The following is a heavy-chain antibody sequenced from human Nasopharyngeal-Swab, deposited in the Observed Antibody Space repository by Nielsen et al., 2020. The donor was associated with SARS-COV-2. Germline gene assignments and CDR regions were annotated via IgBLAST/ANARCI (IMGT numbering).Heavy chain of an antibody. CDR2: INDDGRDT. CDR1: GFTFSSYW. Sequence: GGSLRLSCAASGFTFSSYWMNWVRQAPGKGLVWVSRINDDGRDTIYADSVKGRFTISRDNAKNTLYLQMNSLRAEDTAVYYCVRATNLGGSLWIPDYWGQGTLVTVSS. J-gene: IGHJ4*02. V-gene: IGHV3-74*01. D-gene: IGHD2-15*01. CDR3: VRATNLGGSLWIPDY.